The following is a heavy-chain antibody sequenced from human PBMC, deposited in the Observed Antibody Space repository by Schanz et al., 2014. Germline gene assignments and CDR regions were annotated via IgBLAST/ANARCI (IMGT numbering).Heavy chain of an antibody. CDR1: GFIFNSYS. D-gene: IGHD6-6*01. Sequence: EVQLVESGGGLVKPGGSLRLSCAASGFIFNSYSMNWVRQAPGKGLEWVTFISTSSSYIYYADSVKGRFTISRDNSKNTLYLQMNSLRAEDTAVYYCARGYSSSMDVWGQGTTVTVSS. CDR2: ISTSSSYI. CDR3: ARGYSSSMDV. J-gene: IGHJ6*02. V-gene: IGHV3-21*01.